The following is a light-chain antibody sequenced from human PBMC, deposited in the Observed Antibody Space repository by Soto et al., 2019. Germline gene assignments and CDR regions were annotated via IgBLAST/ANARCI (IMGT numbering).Light chain of an antibody. CDR2: AAS. CDR1: QGISSW. J-gene: IGKJ5*01. V-gene: IGKV1-12*01. Sequence: DIQMTQSPSSVSASVGDRVTITCRASQGISSWLAWYQKKPGKAPNLLIYAASSLQSGVSSRFSGSESGTDFTLTITGLQPEDCPNYFCQQDNSFPFTAGQGTRLEIK. CDR3: QQDNSFPFT.